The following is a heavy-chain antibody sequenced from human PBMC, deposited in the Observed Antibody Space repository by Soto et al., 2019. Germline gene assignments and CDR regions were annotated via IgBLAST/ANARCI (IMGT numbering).Heavy chain of an antibody. V-gene: IGHV3-33*01. D-gene: IGHD6-13*01. J-gene: IGHJ6*02. CDR2: IWYDGSNK. CDR3: ARDFTSSSRPWDYYYGMDV. CDR1: GFTFSSYG. Sequence: GGSLRLSCAASGFTFSSYGMHWVRQAPGKGLEWVAVIWYDGSNKYYADSVKGRFTISRDNSKNTLYLQMNSLRAEDTAVYYCARDFTSSSRPWDYYYGMDVWGQGTPVTVSS.